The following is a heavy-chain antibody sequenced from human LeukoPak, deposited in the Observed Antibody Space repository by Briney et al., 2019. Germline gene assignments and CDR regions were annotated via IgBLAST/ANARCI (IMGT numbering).Heavy chain of an antibody. CDR2: ITWNRDRI. CDR3: ARDGTVFSPDEYFQD. Sequence: PGRSLRLSCAASGFTLEDYATHWAPQAPEKGREWVSGITWNRDRIHYADSVKGRFTISRDNAKNSLYLQMNSLRAEDTAVYYCARDGTVFSPDEYFQDWGQGTLVTASS. D-gene: IGHD2-8*02. J-gene: IGHJ1*01. CDR1: GFTLEDYA. V-gene: IGHV3-9*01.